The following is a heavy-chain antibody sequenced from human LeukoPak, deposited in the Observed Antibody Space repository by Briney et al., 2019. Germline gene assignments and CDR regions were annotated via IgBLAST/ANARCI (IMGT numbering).Heavy chain of an antibody. CDR2: ISGSGGSR. V-gene: IGHV3-23*01. J-gene: IGHJ4*02. Sequence: PGGSLRLSCAASGFAFSSYAMNWVRQAPGKGLEWVSAISGSGGSRYYADSVKGRFSISRDNSKNTLYLQMNSLRAEHTAVYYCAKDIVVLPATITLGLEYWGQGTLVTVSS. CDR3: AKDIVVLPATITLGLEY. CDR1: GFAFSSYA. D-gene: IGHD2-2*02.